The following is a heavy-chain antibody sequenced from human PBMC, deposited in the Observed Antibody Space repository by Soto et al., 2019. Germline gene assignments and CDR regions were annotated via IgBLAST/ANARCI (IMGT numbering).Heavy chain of an antibody. D-gene: IGHD3-3*01. CDR3: ETPPIFRVPYAYMDV. J-gene: IGHJ6*02. V-gene: IGHV4-61*01. CDR2: IYYSGST. Sequence: SETLSLTCTVSGGSVSSGSYYWSWIRQPPGKGLEWIGYIYYSGSTNYNPSLKSRVTISVDRSKNQFSLKLSSVSAADTVVYYCETPPIFRVPYAYMDVWGQGTTVTVSS. CDR1: GGSVSSGSYY.